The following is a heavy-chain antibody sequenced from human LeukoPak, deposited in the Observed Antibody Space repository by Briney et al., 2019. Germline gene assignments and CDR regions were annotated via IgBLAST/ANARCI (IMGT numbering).Heavy chain of an antibody. CDR2: IKEDGSEE. J-gene: IGHJ4*02. V-gene: IGHV3-7*04. CDR3: ARDYYDSRGYYYHFDY. CDR1: GFIFNNYW. D-gene: IGHD3-22*01. Sequence: PGGSLRLSCAASGFIFNNYWMSWVRHTPGIGLEWVAKIKEDGSEEAYVGSVKGRFTISRDNAKNSLYLQMNSLRAEDTAVYYCARDYYDSRGYYYHFDYWGQGTLVTVSS.